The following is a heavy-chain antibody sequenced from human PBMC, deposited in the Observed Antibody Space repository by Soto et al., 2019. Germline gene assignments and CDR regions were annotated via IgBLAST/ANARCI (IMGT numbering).Heavy chain of an antibody. D-gene: IGHD3-10*01. CDR3: ARDLYGSGSNADFDY. Sequence: LVQVSCKASGGTFSSYAISWVRQAPGQGLEWMGGIIPIFGTANYAQKFQGRVTITADESTSTAYMELSSLRSEDTAVYYCARDLYGSGSNADFDYWGQGTLVTVSS. CDR2: IIPIFGTA. J-gene: IGHJ4*02. CDR1: GGTFSSYA. V-gene: IGHV1-69*13.